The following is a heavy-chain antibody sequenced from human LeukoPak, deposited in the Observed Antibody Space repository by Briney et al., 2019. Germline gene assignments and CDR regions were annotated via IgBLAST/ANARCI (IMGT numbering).Heavy chain of an antibody. J-gene: IGHJ5*02. V-gene: IGHV3-7*05. CDR2: IKQDGSEK. CDR3: ARELVQNLDP. Sequence: GGSLRLSCAASGFTFSNYWLNWVRRAPGKGLEWVANIKQDGSEKYYVDSVKGRFTISRDNPKNLLYLQMNSLRAEDTAMYYCARELVQNLDPWGQGTLVTVSS. CDR1: GFTFSNYW. D-gene: IGHD6-13*01.